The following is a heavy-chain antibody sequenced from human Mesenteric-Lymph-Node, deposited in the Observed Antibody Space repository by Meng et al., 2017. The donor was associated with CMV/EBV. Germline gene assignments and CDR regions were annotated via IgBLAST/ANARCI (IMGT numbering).Heavy chain of an antibody. D-gene: IGHD2-2*01. CDR2: INPHNGDT. CDR3: ARDCSTTSCHDY. V-gene: IGHV1-2*06. J-gene: IGHJ4*02. Sequence: QTSGYTFTDYYLHWVRQAPGQGLEWMGRINPHNGDTYSAVKFQGRVTMTRDTSISTAYMYLSGLISDDTAIYYCARDCSTTSCHDYWGQGTLVTVSS. CDR1: GYTFTDYY.